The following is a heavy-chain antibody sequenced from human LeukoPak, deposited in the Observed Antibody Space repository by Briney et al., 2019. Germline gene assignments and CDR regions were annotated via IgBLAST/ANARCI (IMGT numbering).Heavy chain of an antibody. D-gene: IGHD2-2*01. V-gene: IGHV4-59*01. J-gene: IGHJ5*02. CDR2: IYYSGST. CDR1: GGSISSYY. CDR3: ARVSDCSSTSCFSNWFDP. Sequence: SETLSLTCTVSGGSISSYYWSWIRQPPGKGLVWIGYIYYSGSTNYNPSLKSRVTISVDTSKNQFSLKLSSVTAADTAVYYCARVSDCSSTSCFSNWFDPWGQGTLVTVSS.